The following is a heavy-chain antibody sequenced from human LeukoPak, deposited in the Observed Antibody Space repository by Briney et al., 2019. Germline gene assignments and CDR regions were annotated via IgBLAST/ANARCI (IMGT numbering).Heavy chain of an antibody. CDR2: IKQDGSEK. Sequence: GGSLRLSCAASGFTFSSYWMSWVRQAPGKGLEWVAKIKQDGSEKYYVDSVKGRFTISRDNAKNSLYLQMNSLRAEDTAVYYCARVLWFGELLYFDYWGQGTLVTVSS. J-gene: IGHJ4*02. V-gene: IGHV3-7*01. CDR3: ARVLWFGELLYFDY. D-gene: IGHD3-10*01. CDR1: GFTFSSYW.